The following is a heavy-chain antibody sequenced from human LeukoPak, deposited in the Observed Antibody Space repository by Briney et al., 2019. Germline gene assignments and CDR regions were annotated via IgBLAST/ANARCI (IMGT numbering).Heavy chain of an antibody. CDR3: ARQDPRGVI. CDR1: GGSFSGYF. Sequence: SETLSLTCAVYGGSFSGYFWSWIRQPPGEGLEWIGEINPGITTNYNPSLKSRVTISGDTSKNQFSLKVNSVTAADTAVYYCARQDPRGVIWGQGTLVTVSS. CDR2: INPGITT. V-gene: IGHV4-34*01. D-gene: IGHD3-10*01. J-gene: IGHJ4*02.